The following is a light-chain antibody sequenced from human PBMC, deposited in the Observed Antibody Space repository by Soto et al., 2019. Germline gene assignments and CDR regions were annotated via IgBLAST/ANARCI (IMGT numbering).Light chain of an antibody. Sequence: IVMTQSPATLSVSPGDRATLSCRASHSINTSFLAWFQQKPGQAPRLLIYAASTRATGIPDRFSGSASETDFTLTINRLEPEDSAVYYCQQYASAPFSLGPGTKVDI. V-gene: IGKV3-20*01. CDR2: AAS. J-gene: IGKJ3*01. CDR3: QQYASAPFS. CDR1: HSINTSF.